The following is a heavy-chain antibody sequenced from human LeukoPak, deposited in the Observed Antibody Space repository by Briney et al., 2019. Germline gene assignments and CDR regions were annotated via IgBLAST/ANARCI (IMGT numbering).Heavy chain of an antibody. J-gene: IGHJ4*02. D-gene: IGHD4-17*01. V-gene: IGHV3-21*01. CDR2: ISSSSSYI. Sequence: GGSLRLSCAASGFTFTSYSMNWVRQATGKGLEWVSSISSSSSYIYYADSVKGRFTISRDNAKNSLYLQMNSLRAEDTAVYYCARDYYGGYNFDYWGQGTLVTVSS. CDR3: ARDYYGGYNFDY. CDR1: GFTFTSYS.